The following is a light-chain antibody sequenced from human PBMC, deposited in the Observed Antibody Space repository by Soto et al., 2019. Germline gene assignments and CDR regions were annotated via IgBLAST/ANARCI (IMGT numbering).Light chain of an antibody. J-gene: IGLJ1*01. CDR1: SSDVGGYNF. CDR3: ISYTNTNTYV. V-gene: IGLV2-14*03. CDR2: DLT. Sequence: QSALTQPASVSGSPGQSITISCTGTSSDVGGYNFVSWYQHHPAKAPKLMIYDLTYRPSGVSNRFSGSKSGNTAYLTISGLQAEDEADYYCISYTNTNTYVFGTGPKLTVL.